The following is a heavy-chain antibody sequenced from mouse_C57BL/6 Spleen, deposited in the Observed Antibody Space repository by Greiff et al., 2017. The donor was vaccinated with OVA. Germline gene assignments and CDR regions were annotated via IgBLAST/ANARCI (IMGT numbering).Heavy chain of an antibody. CDR1: GFSLTSYG. CDR3: AKNPEGYFDV. V-gene: IGHV2-5*01. Sequence: VKVVESGPGLVQPSQSLSITCTVSGFSLTSYGVHWVRQSPGKGLEWLGVIWRGGSTDYNAAFMSRLSITKDNSKSQVFFKMNSLQADDTAIYYCAKNPEGYFDVWGTGTTVTVSS. CDR2: IWRGGST. J-gene: IGHJ1*03.